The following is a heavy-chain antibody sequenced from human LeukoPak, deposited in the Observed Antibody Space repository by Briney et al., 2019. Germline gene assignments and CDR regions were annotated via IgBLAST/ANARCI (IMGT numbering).Heavy chain of an antibody. CDR3: ARGRDWNYFDN. D-gene: IGHD5-24*01. CDR1: GFTFSSYA. V-gene: IGHV3-64*01. CDR2: ISSNGGST. J-gene: IGHJ4*02. Sequence: GGSLRLSCAASGFTFSSYAMHWVRQAPGKGLEYVSAISSNGGSTYYANSVKGRFTISRDNSKNTLYLQMGSLRAEDMAVYYCARGRDWNYFDNWGQGALVTVSS.